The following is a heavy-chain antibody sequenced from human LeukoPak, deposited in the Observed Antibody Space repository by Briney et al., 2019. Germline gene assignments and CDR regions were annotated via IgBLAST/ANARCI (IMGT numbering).Heavy chain of an antibody. CDR2: ISGSGDSA. D-gene: IGHD6-19*01. CDR3: AKDSRSSGWYNWFDP. CDR1: GFTFSSYA. V-gene: IGHV3-23*01. J-gene: IGHJ5*02. Sequence: GGFLRLSCAASGFTFSSYAMSWVRQAPGKGLDWVSAISGSGDSAYYADSVKGRFTISRDNSKNTLYLQMNRLRAEDTAIYYCAKDSRSSGWYNWFDPWGQGTLVTVSS.